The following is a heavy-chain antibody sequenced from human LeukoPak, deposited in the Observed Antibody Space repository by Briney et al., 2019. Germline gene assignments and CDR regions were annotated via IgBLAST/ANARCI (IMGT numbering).Heavy chain of an antibody. CDR1: GYTFTSYW. Sequence: GESLKISCKGSGYTFTSYWIAWVRQLPGKGLEWMGIIYPADSDTRYSPSFQGQVTISADKSISTAYLQWSSLKASDTAMYYCARHAETGLWFDPWGQGTLVTVSS. V-gene: IGHV5-51*01. CDR2: IYPADSDT. CDR3: ARHAETGLWFDP. D-gene: IGHD1-1*01. J-gene: IGHJ5*02.